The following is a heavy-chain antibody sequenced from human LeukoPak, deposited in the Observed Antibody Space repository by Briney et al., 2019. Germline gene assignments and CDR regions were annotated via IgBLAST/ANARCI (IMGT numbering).Heavy chain of an antibody. CDR3: ARGREQWLPQTFFDY. V-gene: IGHV3-7*01. J-gene: IGHJ4*02. D-gene: IGHD6-19*01. CDR1: GLTFSSYW. CDR2: IKEDGSEK. Sequence: GGSLRLSCAASGLTFSSYWMSWVRQAPGKRLEWVANIKEDGSEKYYVDSVKGRFTISRDNAENSLYLQMNSLRVEDTAVYYCARGREQWLPQTFFDYWGLGTLVTVSS.